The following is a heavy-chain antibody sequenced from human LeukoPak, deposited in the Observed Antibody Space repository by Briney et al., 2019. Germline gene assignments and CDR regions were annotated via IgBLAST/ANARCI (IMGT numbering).Heavy chain of an antibody. CDR1: GFTFSTYA. CDR3: AKGAHECIAAAGSLLDY. J-gene: IGHJ4*02. CDR2: ISGSGAST. D-gene: IGHD6-13*01. V-gene: IGHV3-23*01. Sequence: GGSLRLSCAASGFTFSTYAMSWVRQAPGKGLEWVSVISGSGASTYYADSVKGRFTISRDNSKNTLYLQMNSLRAEDTAVYYCAKGAHECIAAAGSLLDYWGQGTLVTVSS.